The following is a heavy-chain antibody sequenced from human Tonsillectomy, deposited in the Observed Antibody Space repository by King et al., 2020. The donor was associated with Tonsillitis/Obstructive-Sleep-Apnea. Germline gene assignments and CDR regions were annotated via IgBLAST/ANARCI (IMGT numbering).Heavy chain of an antibody. J-gene: IGHJ3*02. D-gene: IGHD5-12*01. Sequence: DVQLVESGGGLEQPGRSLRLSCTASGFTFGDYTVNWLRQAPGKGLEWLGFIRTKAYGGTTEYAAPVKGRFTISRDDSKSIAYLQMNSLKIEDTAVYYCIRGGGPTKGAFDIWGQGTMVTVSS. V-gene: IGHV3-49*03. CDR1: GFTFGDYT. CDR3: IRGGGPTKGAFDI. CDR2: IRTKAYGGTT.